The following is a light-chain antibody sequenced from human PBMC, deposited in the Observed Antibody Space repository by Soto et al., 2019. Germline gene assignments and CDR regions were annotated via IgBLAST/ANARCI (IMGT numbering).Light chain of an antibody. CDR2: SIS. CDR1: TGAVTSANY. Sequence: QAVVTQEPSLTVSPGGTVTLTCASSTGAVTSANYPNWFQQKPGQAPRALIYSISRKHSWTPARFSASLLGGKAALTLSGVQPEDEAEYYCLLYYGGAWVFGGGTKVTVL. J-gene: IGLJ3*02. V-gene: IGLV7-43*01. CDR3: LLYYGGAWV.